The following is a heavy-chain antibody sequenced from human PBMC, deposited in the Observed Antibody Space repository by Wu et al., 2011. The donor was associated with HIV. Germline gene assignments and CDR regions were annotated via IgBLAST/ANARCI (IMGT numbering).Heavy chain of an antibody. CDR1: GYTFIDYY. CDR3: ARDPYSSSFYYYYFMDV. J-gene: IGHJ6*03. CDR2: INPHSGGT. D-gene: IGHD6-6*01. V-gene: IGHV1-2*02. Sequence: QVQLVQSGAEVKEPGASVKVSCKASGYTFIDYYMHWLRQAPGQGLEWMGWINPHSGGTNFAQKFQGRVTMTRDTSITTAYMELSRLRSDDTAVYYCARDPYSSSFYYYYFMDVWGKGTTVTVSS.